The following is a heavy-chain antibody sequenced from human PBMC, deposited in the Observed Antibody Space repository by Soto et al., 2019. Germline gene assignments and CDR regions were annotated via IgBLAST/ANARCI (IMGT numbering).Heavy chain of an antibody. V-gene: IGHV3-74*01. CDR3: AREYSSSPPYYYYGMDV. Sequence: EVQLVESGGGLVQPGGSLRLSCAASGFTFSRYWMYWVRQVPGKGLVWVSRINSDGTTTSYADSVKGRFTISRDNAKNTLDVQINSLSVEDTAVYYCAREYSSSPPYYYYGMDVWGQGTTVTVSS. D-gene: IGHD6-6*01. CDR1: GFTFSRYW. J-gene: IGHJ6*02. CDR2: INSDGTTT.